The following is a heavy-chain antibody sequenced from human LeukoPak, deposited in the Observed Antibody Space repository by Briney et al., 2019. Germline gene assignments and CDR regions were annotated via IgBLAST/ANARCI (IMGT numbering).Heavy chain of an antibody. J-gene: IGHJ6*02. CDR3: ARGIAPSLAAGTWAEGYYYYYYGMDV. CDR1: GYTFTSYY. D-gene: IGHD6-13*01. CDR2: INPSGGST. Sequence: GASVKVSCKASGYTFTSYYMHWVRQAPGQGLEWMGIINPSGGSTSYAQKFQGRVTMTRDTSTSTVYMELSSLRSEDTAVYYCARGIAPSLAAGTWAEGYYYYYYGMDVWGQGTTVTVSS. V-gene: IGHV1-46*01.